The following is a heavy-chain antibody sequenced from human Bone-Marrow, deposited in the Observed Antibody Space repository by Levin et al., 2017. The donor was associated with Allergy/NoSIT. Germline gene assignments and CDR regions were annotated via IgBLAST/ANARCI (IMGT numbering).Heavy chain of an antibody. CDR2: ISPDGSSS. CDR3: AKDLHYGGSDF. D-gene: IGHD4-23*01. J-gene: IGHJ4*02. CDR1: GFTFTGYW. V-gene: IGHV3-74*03. Sequence: GESLKISCAVSGFTFTGYWMHWVRQPPGKGPVWVSQISPDGSSSAYTDSVKGRFTVSRDNVKNTVYLQMNNLRAEDTAVYYCAKDLHYGGSDFWGQGALVIVSS.